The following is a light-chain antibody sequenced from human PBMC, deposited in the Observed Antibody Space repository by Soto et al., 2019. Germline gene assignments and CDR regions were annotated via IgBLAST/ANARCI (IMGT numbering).Light chain of an antibody. J-gene: IGKJ2*01. CDR1: PSVRSY. CDR2: DAS. Sequence: IVLTQSPATLSLSPGERATLSCRASPSVRSYLAWYQQKPGQAPRLLIYDASNRATGIPARFSGSGSGTDFTLTISSLEPEDFAVYYCQQRSNWPPVTFGQGTKLEIK. CDR3: QQRSNWPPVT. V-gene: IGKV3-11*01.